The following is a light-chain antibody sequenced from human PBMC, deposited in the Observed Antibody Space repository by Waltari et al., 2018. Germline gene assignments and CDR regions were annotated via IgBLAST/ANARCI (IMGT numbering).Light chain of an antibody. CDR3: QQRSNWPAIT. CDR1: QSVRSY. CDR2: DAS. J-gene: IGKJ5*01. Sequence: RASQSVRSYLAWYQQKPGQAPRLLIYDASNRATGIPARFSGSGSGTDFTLTISSLEPEDFAVYYCQQRSNWPAITFGQGTRLDIK. V-gene: IGKV3-11*01.